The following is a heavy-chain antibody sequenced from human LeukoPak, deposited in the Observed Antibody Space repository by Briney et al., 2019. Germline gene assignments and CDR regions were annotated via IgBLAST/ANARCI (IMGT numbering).Heavy chain of an antibody. D-gene: IGHD1-14*01. V-gene: IGHV3-23*01. CDR3: AKERNHIDY. J-gene: IGHJ4*02. CDR1: GFTFSTHA. CDR2: ISGPGGTT. Sequence: GGSLRLSCVVSGFTFSTHAMTWVRQAPGKGLERVSDISGPGGTTYYAASVKGRFTISRDNSKNTLFLQMNSLRAEDTAVYYCAKERNHIDYWGQGTLVTVSS.